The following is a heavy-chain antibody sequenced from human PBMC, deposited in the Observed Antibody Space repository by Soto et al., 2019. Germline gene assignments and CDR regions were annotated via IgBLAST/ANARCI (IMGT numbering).Heavy chain of an antibody. D-gene: IGHD3-16*01. V-gene: IGHV4-34*01. J-gene: IGHJ3*02. Sequence: SETLSLTCAVYGGSFSGYYWSWIRQPPGKGLEWVGEINHSGSTNYNPSLKSRVTISVDTSKNQFSLKLSSVTAADTAVYYCDRRGANDAFDIWGQGTMVTVSS. CDR3: DRRGANDAFDI. CDR1: GGSFSGYY. CDR2: INHSGST.